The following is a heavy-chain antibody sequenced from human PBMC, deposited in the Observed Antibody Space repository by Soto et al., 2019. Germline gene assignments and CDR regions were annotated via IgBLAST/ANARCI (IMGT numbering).Heavy chain of an antibody. D-gene: IGHD6-13*01. CDR1: GYTFTGYY. CDR3: ARSRVAAAKSYYYYYGMDV. CDR2: INPNSGGT. Sequence: ASVKVSCKASGYTFTGYYMHWVRQAPGQGLEWMGWINPNSGGTNYAQKFQGWVTMTRDTSISTAYMELSRLRSDDTAVYYCARSRVAAAKSYYYYYGMDVWGQGTTVTVS. J-gene: IGHJ6*02. V-gene: IGHV1-2*04.